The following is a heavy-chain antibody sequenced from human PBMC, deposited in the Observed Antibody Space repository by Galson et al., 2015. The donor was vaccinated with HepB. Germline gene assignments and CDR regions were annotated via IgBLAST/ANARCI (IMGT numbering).Heavy chain of an antibody. CDR2: IYYSGST. Sequence: ETLSLTCTVSGGSISSYYWSWIRQPPGKGLEWIGYIYYSGSTNYNPSLKSRVTISVDTSKNQFSLKLSSVTAADTAVYYCARMIKYSSSWSVDLLTKRGAEYFQHWGQGTLVTVSS. CDR3: ARMIKYSSSWSVDLLTKRGAEYFQH. J-gene: IGHJ1*01. V-gene: IGHV4-59*01. CDR1: GGSISSYY. D-gene: IGHD6-13*01.